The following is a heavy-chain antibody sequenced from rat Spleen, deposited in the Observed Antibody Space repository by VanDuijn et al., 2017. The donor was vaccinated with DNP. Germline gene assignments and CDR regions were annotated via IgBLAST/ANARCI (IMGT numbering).Heavy chain of an antibody. CDR3: ARPDY. CDR1: GFTFSDYN. CDR2: ISYDGGSI. V-gene: IGHV5-7*01. Sequence: EVQLVGSGGGLVQPGRSLQLSCAGSGFTFSDYNMAWVRQAPKKGLEWVATISYDGGSIYYRDSVKGRFTISRDNARSTLYLQIDSLRSEDTATYYCARPDYWGQGVMVTVSS. J-gene: IGHJ2*01.